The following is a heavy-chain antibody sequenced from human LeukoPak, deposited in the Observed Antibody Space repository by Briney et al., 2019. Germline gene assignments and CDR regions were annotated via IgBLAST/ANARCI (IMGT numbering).Heavy chain of an antibody. CDR1: GYTYTSYG. J-gene: IGHJ4*02. CDR3: ARGPIAAAGDS. CDR2: INANNGNT. Sequence: ASVKVSCKASGYTYTSYGITWVRQSPGQGLEWMGWINANNGNTNYAQNLQGRVTMTTDTSTSTAYMEMRSLRSDDTAVYYCARGPIAAAGDSWGQGTLVTVSS. V-gene: IGHV1-18*01. D-gene: IGHD6-13*01.